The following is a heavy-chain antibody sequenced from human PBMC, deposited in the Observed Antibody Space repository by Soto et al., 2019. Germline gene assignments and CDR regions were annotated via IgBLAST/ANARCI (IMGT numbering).Heavy chain of an antibody. D-gene: IGHD3-22*01. CDR3: ARNPRYYYDSKSLGYYYGMDV. CDR2: INHSGST. Sequence: PSETLSLTCAVYGGSFSGYYWSWIRQPPGKGLEWIGEINHSGSTNYNPSLKSQVTISVDTSKNQFSLKLSSVTAADTAVYYCARNPRYYYDSKSLGYYYGMDVWGQGTTVTVSS. CDR1: GGSFSGYY. J-gene: IGHJ6*02. V-gene: IGHV4-34*01.